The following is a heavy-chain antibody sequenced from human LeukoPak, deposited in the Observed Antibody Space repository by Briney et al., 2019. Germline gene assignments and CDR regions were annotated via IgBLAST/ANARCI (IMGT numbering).Heavy chain of an antibody. D-gene: IGHD6-19*01. J-gene: IGHJ4*02. CDR3: ASSPLISSGWLGHDY. CDR1: RGSISSYY. CDR2: VYDSGSTRST. Sequence: SETLSLTCSVSRGSISSYYWSWIRQPPGKGLEWIGYVYDSGSTRSTNYNPSLNSRVTISVDTSKNQFSLKLNSVTAADTAVYYCASSPLISSGWLGHDYWGQGILVTVSS. V-gene: IGHV4-59*01.